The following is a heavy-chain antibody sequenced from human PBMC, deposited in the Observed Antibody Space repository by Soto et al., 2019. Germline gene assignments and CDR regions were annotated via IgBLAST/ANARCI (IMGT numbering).Heavy chain of an antibody. CDR2: ILYDGSNK. V-gene: IGHV3-30-3*01. CDR1: GFTFSSYA. D-gene: IGHD3-22*01. J-gene: IGHJ5*02. Sequence: QVQLVESGGGVVQPGRSLRLSCAASGFTFSSYAMHWVRQAPGKGLEWVAVILYDGSNKYYADSVKGRFTISRDNSKNTLYLQMNSLRAEDTAVYYCARDHYDSSGYEGNWFDPWGQGTLVTVSS. CDR3: ARDHYDSSGYEGNWFDP.